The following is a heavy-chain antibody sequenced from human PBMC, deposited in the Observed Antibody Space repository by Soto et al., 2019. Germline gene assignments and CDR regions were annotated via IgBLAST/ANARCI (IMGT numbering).Heavy chain of an antibody. V-gene: IGHV3-23*01. D-gene: IGHD2-2*01. CDR2: ISGGGGST. J-gene: IGHJ6*02. CDR3: ASRVRLGYCSSTSCYDHYYGMDV. Sequence: GGSLRLSCAASGFTFSSYAVSWVRQAPGKGLEWVSVISGGGGSTYYADSVKGRFTFSRDNSKNTLYLQMNSLRAEDTAVYYCASRVRLGYCSSTSCYDHYYGMDVWGQGTTVTVS. CDR1: GFTFSSYA.